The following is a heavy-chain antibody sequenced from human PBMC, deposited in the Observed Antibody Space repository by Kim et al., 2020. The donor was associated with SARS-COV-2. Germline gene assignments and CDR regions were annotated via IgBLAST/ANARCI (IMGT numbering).Heavy chain of an antibody. J-gene: IGHJ3*02. Sequence: SETLSLTCTFSGGSISSSSYYWGWIRQPPGKGLEWIGSIYYSGSTYYNPSLKIRVTISVDTSKNQFSLKLSSVTAADTAVYYCARQGRYFVRLGALDIWGQGKMVTVSS. D-gene: IGHD3-9*01. V-gene: IGHV4-39*01. CDR2: IYYSGST. CDR3: ARQGRYFVRLGALDI. CDR1: GGSISSSSYY.